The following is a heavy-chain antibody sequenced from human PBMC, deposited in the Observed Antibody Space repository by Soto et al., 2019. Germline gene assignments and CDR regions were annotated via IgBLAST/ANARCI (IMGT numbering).Heavy chain of an antibody. D-gene: IGHD2-15*01. V-gene: IGHV3-48*02. CDR1: GFTFTDYS. CDR3: AREPVPESCMKWWFDF. J-gene: IGHJ4*02. CDR2: VTSRSIVM. Sequence: EVQLVESGGGLVQPGGSLRLSCAASGFTFTDYSMSWVRQAPGKGLEWIAYVTSRSIVMYAASVRDRFTISRDNAKKSVFLQMNSLRDEDTAVYYCAREPVPESCMKWWFDFWGQGTLVTVSA.